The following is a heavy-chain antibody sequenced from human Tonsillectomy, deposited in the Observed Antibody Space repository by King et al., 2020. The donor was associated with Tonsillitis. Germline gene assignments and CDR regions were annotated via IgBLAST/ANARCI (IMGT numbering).Heavy chain of an antibody. D-gene: IGHD3-10*01. CDR1: GFTFSSYA. J-gene: IGHJ2*01. CDR3: AKDSESITMVRGVPNWYFDL. Sequence: VQLVESGGGLVQPGGSLRLSCAASGFTFSSYAMSWVRQAPGKGLEWVSGISASGGSRYYADSVKGRFTISRDNSKNTLYLQMNSLRVEDTAPYYCAKDSESITMVRGVPNWYFDLWGRGTLVTVSS. CDR2: ISASGGSR. V-gene: IGHV3-23*04.